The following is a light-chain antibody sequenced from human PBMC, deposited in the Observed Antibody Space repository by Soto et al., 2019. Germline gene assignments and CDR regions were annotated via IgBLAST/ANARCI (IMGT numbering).Light chain of an antibody. CDR3: QHYNSYSEA. CDR2: KAS. Sequence: DIQITQSPFTLSGSVGDRGTITCRASQTISSWLAWYQQKPGKAPKLLIYKASTLKSGVPSRFSGSGSGTEFTLTISSLQPDDFATYYCQHYNSYSEAFGQGTKVDVK. V-gene: IGKV1-5*03. CDR1: QTISSW. J-gene: IGKJ1*01.